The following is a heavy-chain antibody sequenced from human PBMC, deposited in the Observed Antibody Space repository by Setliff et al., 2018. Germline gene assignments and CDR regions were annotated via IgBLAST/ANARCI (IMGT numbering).Heavy chain of an antibody. CDR3: ARDKVGLAVAGTVNYYMDV. V-gene: IGHV4-61*02. D-gene: IGHD6-19*01. CDR2: IYSSEST. Sequence: PSETLSLTCTVSGGSISGTSYSWSWIRQPAGKGLEWIGRIYSSESTNYNPSLKSRVTISLDTSKNQFSLKLSSVTAADTAVYYCARDKVGLAVAGTVNYYMDVWAKGTTVTVSS. J-gene: IGHJ6*03. CDR1: GGSISGTSYS.